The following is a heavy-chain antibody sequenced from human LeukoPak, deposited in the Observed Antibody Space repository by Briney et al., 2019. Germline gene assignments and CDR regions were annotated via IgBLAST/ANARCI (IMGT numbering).Heavy chain of an antibody. CDR3: TRAGTPYDFWSGSQFDP. V-gene: IGHV4-4*07. D-gene: IGHD3-3*01. CDR2: IYTSGST. Sequence: SETLSLTCTVSGGSISNYYWSWIRQPAGKGLEWIGRIYTSGSTNYNPSLKSRVTMSVGTSNNQISLKLTSVTAADTALYYCTRAGTPYDFWSGSQFDPWGQGILVTVSS. CDR1: GGSISNYY. J-gene: IGHJ5*02.